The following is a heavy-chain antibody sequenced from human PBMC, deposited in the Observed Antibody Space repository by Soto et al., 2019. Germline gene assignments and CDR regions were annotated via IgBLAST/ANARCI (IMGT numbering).Heavy chain of an antibody. Sequence: PGESLTISFTSSGYSFTRYWIGWVRQMPGKGLEWMGIIYPGDSDTRYSPSFQGQVTISADKSISTAYLQWSSLKASDTAMYYCARPRYYYDSSGYSSDAFDIWGQGTMVPVSS. J-gene: IGHJ3*02. D-gene: IGHD3-22*01. CDR1: GYSFTRYW. CDR3: ARPRYYYDSSGYSSDAFDI. CDR2: IYPGDSDT. V-gene: IGHV5-51*01.